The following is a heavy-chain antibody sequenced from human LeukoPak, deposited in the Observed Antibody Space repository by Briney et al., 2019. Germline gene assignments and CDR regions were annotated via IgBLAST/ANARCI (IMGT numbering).Heavy chain of an antibody. CDR3: ACITMVRGVII. CDR1: GFTFSSYS. J-gene: IGHJ4*02. Sequence: GRSLRLSCAASGFTFSSYSMNWVRQAPGKGLEWVSSISSSSYIYYADSVKGRFTISRDNAKNSLYLQMNSLRAEDTAVYYCACITMVRGVIIWGQGTLVTVSS. D-gene: IGHD3-10*01. CDR2: ISSSSYI. V-gene: IGHV3-21*01.